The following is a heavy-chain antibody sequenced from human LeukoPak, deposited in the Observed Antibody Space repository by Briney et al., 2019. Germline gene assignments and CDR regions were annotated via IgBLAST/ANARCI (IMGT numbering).Heavy chain of an antibody. Sequence: PSETLSLTCSVSGGSIYNYYWAWIRQPPGKGLEWIGDIYYSGSTNYNPSLKSRVTISADASKNQFSLKLSSVTAADTAVYYCARAGGQYDSSGYYLRYLQYWGQGTLVTVSS. J-gene: IGHJ1*01. D-gene: IGHD3-22*01. CDR2: IYYSGST. CDR3: ARAGGQYDSSGYYLRYLQY. CDR1: GGSIYNYY. V-gene: IGHV4-59*01.